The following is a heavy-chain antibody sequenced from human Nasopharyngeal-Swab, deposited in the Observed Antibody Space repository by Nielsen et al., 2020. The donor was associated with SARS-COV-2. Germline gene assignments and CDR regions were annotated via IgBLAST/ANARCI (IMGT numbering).Heavy chain of an antibody. D-gene: IGHD3-3*01. Sequence: GSLRLSCAASGFTFSSYSMNWVRQAPGKGLEWVSYISSSSSTIYYADSVKGRFTISRDNAKNSLYLQMNSLRDEDTAVYYCARDQVGLRFLEWLPKNYYYYYGMDVWGQGTTVTVSS. J-gene: IGHJ6*02. CDR2: ISSSSSTI. V-gene: IGHV3-48*02. CDR3: ARDQVGLRFLEWLPKNYYYYYGMDV. CDR1: GFTFSSYS.